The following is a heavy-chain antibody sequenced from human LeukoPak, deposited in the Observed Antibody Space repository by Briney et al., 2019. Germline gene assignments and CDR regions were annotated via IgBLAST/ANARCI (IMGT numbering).Heavy chain of an antibody. J-gene: IGHJ6*02. CDR2: IYYSGST. CDR1: GGSISSYY. V-gene: IGHV4-59*08. CDR3: ARAPVRGVDYYYYGMDV. D-gene: IGHD3-10*01. Sequence: SETLSLTCTVSGGSISSYYWSWIRQPPGKGLEWIGYIYYSGSTNYNPSLKSRVIISVDTSKNQFSLKLSSVTAADTAVYYCARAPVRGVDYYYYGMDVWGQGTTVTVSS.